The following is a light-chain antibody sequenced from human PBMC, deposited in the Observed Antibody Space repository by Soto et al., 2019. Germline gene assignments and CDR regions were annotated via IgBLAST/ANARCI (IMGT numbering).Light chain of an antibody. CDR1: QSISSY. Sequence: DIQMTQSPSSLSASVGDRVTITCRASQSISSYLNWYQQKPGKAPKLLIYAASSLQSGVPSRFSGSGSGTGFTLTISRLQPEDFATYYCQQSYSTPYTFGQGTKLEIK. V-gene: IGKV1-39*01. CDR3: QQSYSTPYT. CDR2: AAS. J-gene: IGKJ2*01.